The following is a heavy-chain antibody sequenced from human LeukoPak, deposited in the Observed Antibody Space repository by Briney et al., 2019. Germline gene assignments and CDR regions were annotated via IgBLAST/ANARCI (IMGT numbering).Heavy chain of an antibody. J-gene: IGHJ4*02. CDR2: IYHSGST. D-gene: IGHD6-13*01. CDR3: AGLAAAGTGFDY. V-gene: IGHV4-38-2*02. Sequence: PSETLSLTCTVSGYSISIGYYWGWIRQPPGKGLEWIGSIYHSGSTYYNPSLKSRVTISVDTSKNQFSLKLTSVTAADTAVYYCAGLAAAGTGFDYWGQGTLVTVTS. CDR1: GYSISIGYY.